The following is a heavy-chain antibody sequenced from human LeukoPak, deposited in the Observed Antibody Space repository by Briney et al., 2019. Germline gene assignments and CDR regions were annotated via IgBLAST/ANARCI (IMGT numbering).Heavy chain of an antibody. V-gene: IGHV3-21*01. CDR3: AREASGVATPRDAFDI. CDR2: ISSSSSYI. D-gene: IGHD5-12*01. Sequence: GGSLGFSVAALGLTSIGISWTWFAQAQGKGRSGSSSISSSSSYIYYADSVKGRFTISRDNAKNSLYLQMNSLRAEDTAVYYCAREASGVATPRDAFDIWGQGTMVTVSS. J-gene: IGHJ3*02. CDR1: GLTSIGIS.